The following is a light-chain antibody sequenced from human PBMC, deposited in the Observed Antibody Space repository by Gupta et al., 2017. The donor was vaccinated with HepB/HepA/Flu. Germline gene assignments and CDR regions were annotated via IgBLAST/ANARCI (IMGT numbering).Light chain of an antibody. CDR1: SSDVGGYDY. CDR3: SSYAGSNNLI. CDR2: EVN. J-gene: IGLJ2*01. Sequence: QSALTQPPSASGSPGQSVTISCTGTSSDVGGYDYVSWYQQHPGKAPKLMIHEVNKRPAGVPARFSASKAGTTASLTVSGHQAEDEADYYCSSYAGSNNLIFGGGTRLTVL. V-gene: IGLV2-8*01.